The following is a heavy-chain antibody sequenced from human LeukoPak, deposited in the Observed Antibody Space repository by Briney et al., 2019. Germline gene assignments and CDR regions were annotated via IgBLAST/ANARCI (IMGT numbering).Heavy chain of an antibody. CDR1: GFFFSDYS. J-gene: IGHJ4*02. D-gene: IGHD5-24*01. CDR2: ISSTSSYN. CDR3: ARVGRMAVTDY. Sequence: PGGFLRLSCAASGFFFSDYSMNWVRQAPGKGLEWVSSISSTSSYNYHADSVKGRFTISRDNAKNSLYLQMNSLRAEDTAVYYCARVGRMAVTDYWGQGTLVTVSS. V-gene: IGHV3-21*01.